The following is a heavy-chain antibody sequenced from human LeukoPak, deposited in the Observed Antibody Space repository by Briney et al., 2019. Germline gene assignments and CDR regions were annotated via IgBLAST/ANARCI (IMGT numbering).Heavy chain of an antibody. J-gene: IGHJ4*02. CDR2: ISSSSSYI. D-gene: IGHD6-13*01. V-gene: IGHV3-21*01. Sequence: PGGSLRLSCAASGFTFSSFTMNWVRHAPGKGLEWVSSISSSSSYIYSADSVKGRFTISRDNARNSLYLRMNSLRAEDTAVYYCARDPGASSSPPIDYWGQGTLVTVSS. CDR1: GFTFSSFT. CDR3: ARDPGASSSPPIDY.